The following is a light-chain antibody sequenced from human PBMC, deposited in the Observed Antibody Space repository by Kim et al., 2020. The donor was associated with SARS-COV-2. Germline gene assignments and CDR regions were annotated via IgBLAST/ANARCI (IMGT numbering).Light chain of an antibody. V-gene: IGLV1-47*01. CDR2: RNN. CDR3: AAWDDSLSHVV. J-gene: IGLJ2*01. Sequence: SELTQPPSASGTPGQRVTISCSGSSSNIGSNYVYWYQHLPGTAPKLLIYRNNQRPSGVPDRFSGSKSGTSASLAISGLRSEDEADYYCAAWDDSLSHVVFGGGTQLTVL. CDR1: SSNIGSNY.